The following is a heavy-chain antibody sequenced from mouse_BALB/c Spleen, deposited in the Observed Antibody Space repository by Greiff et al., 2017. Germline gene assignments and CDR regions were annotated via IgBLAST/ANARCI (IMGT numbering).Heavy chain of an antibody. CDR1: GFTFSSYT. D-gene: IGHD4-1*01. CDR3: ARHAGTGAMDY. CDR2: ISNGGGST. V-gene: IGHV5-12-2*01. Sequence: EVKLVESGGGLVQPGGSLKLSCAASGFTFSSYTMSWVRQTPEKRLEWVAYISNGGGSTYYPDTVKGRFTISRDNAKNTLYLQMSSLKSEDTAMYYCARHAGTGAMDYWGQGTSVTVSS. J-gene: IGHJ4*01.